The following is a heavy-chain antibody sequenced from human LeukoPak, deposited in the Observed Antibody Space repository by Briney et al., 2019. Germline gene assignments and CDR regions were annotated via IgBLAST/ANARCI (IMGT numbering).Heavy chain of an antibody. CDR3: ARVSIPAAAGNWFDP. Sequence: SETLSLTCTVSGGSISSYYWSWIRQPPGKGLEWIGYIYYSGSTNYNPSLKSRVTISVDTSKNQFSLKLSSVTAADTAVYYCARVSIPAAAGNWFDPWGQGTLVTVSS. CDR1: GGSISSYY. V-gene: IGHV4-59*01. D-gene: IGHD6-13*01. CDR2: IYYSGST. J-gene: IGHJ5*02.